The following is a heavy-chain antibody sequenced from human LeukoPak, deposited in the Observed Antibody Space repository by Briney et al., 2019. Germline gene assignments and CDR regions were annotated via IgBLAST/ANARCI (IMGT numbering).Heavy chain of an antibody. Sequence: PSETLSLTCAVYGWSFNDFYWNWIRQPPGKGLEWIGEINARGDTNYNPSLKSRVTISVDTSKSQFSLSLSSMSASDTAVYYCARGQVPAARGHNWFDPWGQGTLVTVSS. J-gene: IGHJ5*02. V-gene: IGHV4-34*01. D-gene: IGHD2-2*01. CDR3: ARGQVPAARGHNWFDP. CDR2: INARGDT. CDR1: GWSFNDFY.